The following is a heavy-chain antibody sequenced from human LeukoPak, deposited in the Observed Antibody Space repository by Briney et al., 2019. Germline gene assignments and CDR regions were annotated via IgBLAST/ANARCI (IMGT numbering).Heavy chain of an antibody. CDR2: IYYSGST. J-gene: IGHJ4*02. CDR1: GRSISSSTYY. CDR3: ARLIAAAGRGIDH. V-gene: IGHV4-39*01. D-gene: IGHD6-13*01. Sequence: SETLSLTCTVSGRSISSSTYYWGWLRQPPGKGLEWIGSIYYSGSTYYNPSLKSPVTISVDTSKNQFSLKLTSVTAADTAVYYCARLIAAAGRGIDHWGQGTLVTVSS.